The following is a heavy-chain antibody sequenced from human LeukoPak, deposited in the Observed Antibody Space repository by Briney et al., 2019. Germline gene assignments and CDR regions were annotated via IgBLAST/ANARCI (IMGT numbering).Heavy chain of an antibody. V-gene: IGHV1-2*02. CDR1: GYTFTGYY. Sequence: ASVKVSCKASGYTFTGYYMHWVRQAPGQGLEWMGWINPNSGGTNYAQKFQGRVTMTRDTSISTAYMELSGLRSDDTAVYYCARDRLAGTEDWFDPWGQGTLVTVSS. D-gene: IGHD6-19*01. J-gene: IGHJ5*02. CDR3: ARDRLAGTEDWFDP. CDR2: INPNSGGT.